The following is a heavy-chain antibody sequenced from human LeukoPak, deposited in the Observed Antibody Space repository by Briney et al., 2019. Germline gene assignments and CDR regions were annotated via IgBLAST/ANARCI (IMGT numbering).Heavy chain of an antibody. Sequence: GGSLRLSCAASGFTFSDYYMSWIRQAPGKGLEWVSYISNTDNIIYYADSVKGRFTISRDKSRDSLSLYLQMNSLRADDSALYYCAKEHISGWPNFDSWGQGTLVTVSS. D-gene: IGHD6-19*01. CDR1: GFTFSDYY. CDR3: AKEHISGWPNFDS. J-gene: IGHJ4*02. CDR2: ISNTDNII. V-gene: IGHV3-11*01.